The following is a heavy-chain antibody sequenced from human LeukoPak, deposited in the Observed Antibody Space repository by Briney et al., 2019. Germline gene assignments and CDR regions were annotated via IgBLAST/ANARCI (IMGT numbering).Heavy chain of an antibody. CDR2: IDPSDSCT. Sequence: GESLKISCKGSGYSFTTYWISWVRQMPGKGLEGMGRIDPSDSCTNYSPSFQGHVTISADKSFSTAYLQWTSLKASDTAMYYCARHAKAYGSSCDYWGQGTLVTVSS. J-gene: IGHJ4*02. CDR3: ARHAKAYGSSCDY. CDR1: GYSFTTYW. D-gene: IGHD6-13*01. V-gene: IGHV5-10-1*01.